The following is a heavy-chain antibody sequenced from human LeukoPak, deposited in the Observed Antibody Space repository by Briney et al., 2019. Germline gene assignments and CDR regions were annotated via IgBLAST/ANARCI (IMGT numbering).Heavy chain of an antibody. Sequence: ASVKASCKASGYTFTGYYMHWVRPAPGQGLEWMGWINPNSGGTNYAQKFQGRVTMTRDTSISTAYIELSRLRSDDTAVYYCARDHYDILTGYYDYYYYYGMDVWGQGTTVTVSS. D-gene: IGHD3-9*01. V-gene: IGHV1-2*02. CDR2: INPNSGGT. CDR3: ARDHYDILTGYYDYYYYYGMDV. J-gene: IGHJ6*02. CDR1: GYTFTGYY.